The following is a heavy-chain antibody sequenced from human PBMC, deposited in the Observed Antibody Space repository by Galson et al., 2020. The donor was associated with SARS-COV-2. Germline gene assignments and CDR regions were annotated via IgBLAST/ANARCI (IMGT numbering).Heavy chain of an antibody. J-gene: IGHJ6*02. CDR1: GFTFSSYG. V-gene: IGHV3-23*01. CDR2: ISGSGGNT. CDR3: AGAHCSGGSCYPYGMDV. Sequence: GGSLRLSCAASGFTFSSYGMHWVRQAPGKGLEWVSAISGSGGNTYYADSVKGRFTISRDNSKNTLYVQMNSLRVEDTAVYYCAGAHCSGGSCYPYGMDVWGQGTTVTVAS. D-gene: IGHD2-15*01.